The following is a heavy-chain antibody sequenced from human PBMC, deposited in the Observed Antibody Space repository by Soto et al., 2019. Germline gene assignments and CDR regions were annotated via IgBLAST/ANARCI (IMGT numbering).Heavy chain of an antibody. Sequence: QVQLVQSGAAVKEPGASVKVSCKASGYTFTSHTIHWARQAPGQGLEWMGWIFVSHGRPRIAPQFQGRVTFTTDTSATTAYMELNSLTAEDTAVYFCAREPEDGVPGDFWGQGTLVVVSS. CDR2: IFVSHGRP. V-gene: IGHV1-3*01. CDR1: GYTFTSHT. D-gene: IGHD2-8*01. J-gene: IGHJ4*02. CDR3: AREPEDGVPGDF.